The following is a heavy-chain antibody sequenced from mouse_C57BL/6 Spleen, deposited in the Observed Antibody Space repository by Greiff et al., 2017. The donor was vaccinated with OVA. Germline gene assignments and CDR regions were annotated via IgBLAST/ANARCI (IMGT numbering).Heavy chain of an antibody. V-gene: IGHV1-7*01. D-gene: IGHD2-3*01. Sequence: VQLQQSGAELAKPGASVKLSCKASGYTFTSYWMHWVKQRPGQGLEWIGYINPSSGYTKYNQKFKDKATLTADNSSSTAYMQLSSLTYEDSAVYYCASSVYDGYSYYAMDYWGQGTSVTGSS. J-gene: IGHJ4*01. CDR1: GYTFTSYW. CDR3: ASSVYDGYSYYAMDY. CDR2: INPSSGYT.